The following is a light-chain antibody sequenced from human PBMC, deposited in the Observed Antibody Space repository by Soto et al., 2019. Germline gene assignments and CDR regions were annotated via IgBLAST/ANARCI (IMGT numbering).Light chain of an antibody. CDR2: GAS. Sequence: EIVLTQSPGALSLSPGEGATLSCGASQSVSSSYLAWYQQKPGQAPRLLIYGASTRATGIPDRFSGSGSGTDLTLTISRLEPEDFAVYYCQQYGSSPRTFCQGTKVEIK. CDR3: QQYGSSPRT. CDR1: QSVSSSY. V-gene: IGKV3-20*01. J-gene: IGKJ1*01.